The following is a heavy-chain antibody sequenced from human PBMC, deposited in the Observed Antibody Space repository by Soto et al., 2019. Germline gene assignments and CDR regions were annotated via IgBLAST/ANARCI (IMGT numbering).Heavy chain of an antibody. D-gene: IGHD2-2*01. CDR1: GDSFSIYA. V-gene: IGHV1-69*01. J-gene: IGHJ6*02. Sequence: QVQLVQSGAEVKKPGSSVKVSCKASGDSFSIYAISWVRRAPGQGLEWMGGIIPLFGTPNYAQNFQGRVTITADESTTTAYMELMSLRSDATAVYYCARNFKNVVEPATQRDFYYYGMDVWGQGTTVTVSS. CDR3: ARNFKNVVEPATQRDFYYYGMDV. CDR2: IIPLFGTP.